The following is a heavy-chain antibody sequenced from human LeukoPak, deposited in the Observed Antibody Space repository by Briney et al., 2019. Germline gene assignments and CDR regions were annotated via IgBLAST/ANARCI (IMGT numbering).Heavy chain of an antibody. CDR3: ARGSVALSDYHYMDG. J-gene: IGHJ6*03. CDR2: ISGNQQNT. D-gene: IGHD4/OR15-4a*01. Sequence: ASVKVCCKASGYTFISYGINWVRQAPGQGLEWMGWISGNQQNTHYAQSLQGRVSVTTDTSTSTVYMELRRLRSDDTAIYYCARGSVALSDYHYMDGWGRGTTVTV. CDR1: GYTFISYG. V-gene: IGHV1-18*04.